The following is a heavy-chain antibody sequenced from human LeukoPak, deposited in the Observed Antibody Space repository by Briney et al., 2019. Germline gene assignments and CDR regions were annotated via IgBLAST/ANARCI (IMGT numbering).Heavy chain of an antibody. CDR2: ISSSSNYI. CDR3: ARDIGGMVRGVIPIYYFDY. J-gene: IGHJ4*02. V-gene: IGHV3-21*01. D-gene: IGHD3-10*01. Sequence: PGGSLRLSCAASGFTFSTYSMNWVRQAPGKGLEWVSSISSSSNYIYYADSVKGRLTISRDNAKNSLYLQMNSLRAEDTAVYYCARDIGGMVRGVIPIYYFDYWGQGTLVTVSS. CDR1: GFTFSTYS.